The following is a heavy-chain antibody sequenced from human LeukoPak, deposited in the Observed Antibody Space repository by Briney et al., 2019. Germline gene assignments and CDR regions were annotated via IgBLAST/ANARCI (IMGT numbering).Heavy chain of an antibody. J-gene: IGHJ4*02. CDR1: GFFFSGYG. Sequence: GGSLRLSCATSGFFFSGYGFHWVRQPPGKGLEWVAFIRFEGSEKFYADSVKGRFTISRDNAKNSLYLQMNSLRAEDTAVYYCARELFYYDSSGIWGQGTLVTVSS. CDR2: IRFEGSEK. V-gene: IGHV3-30*02. CDR3: ARELFYYDSSGI. D-gene: IGHD3-22*01.